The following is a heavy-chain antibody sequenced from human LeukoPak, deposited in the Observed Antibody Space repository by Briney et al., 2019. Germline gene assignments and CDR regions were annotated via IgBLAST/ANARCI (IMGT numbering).Heavy chain of an antibody. Sequence: SETLSLTCTVSGGSISGSSYYWGWIRQPPGKGLEWIGSIYYSGSTYYNPSLKSRVTISVDTSKNQFSLKLSSVTAADTAVYYCARLGFFDYWGQGTLVTVSS. V-gene: IGHV4-39*01. CDR2: IYYSGST. J-gene: IGHJ4*02. CDR1: GGSISGSSYY. CDR3: ARLGFFDY.